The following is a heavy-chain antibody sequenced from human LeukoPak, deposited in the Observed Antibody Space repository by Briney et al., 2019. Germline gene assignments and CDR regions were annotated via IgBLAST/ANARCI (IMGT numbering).Heavy chain of an antibody. CDR1: GGSISSHY. Sequence: RSETLSLTCTVSGGSISSHYWSWIRQPPGKGLEWIGYMYYSGSTNYNPSLKSRVTISVDTSKNQFSLKLSSVTAADTAVYYCAREGTKDTDYYYYYMYVWDKGTTVTVSS. V-gene: IGHV4-59*11. J-gene: IGHJ6*03. D-gene: IGHD1-1*01. CDR3: AREGTKDTDYYYYYMYV. CDR2: MYYSGST.